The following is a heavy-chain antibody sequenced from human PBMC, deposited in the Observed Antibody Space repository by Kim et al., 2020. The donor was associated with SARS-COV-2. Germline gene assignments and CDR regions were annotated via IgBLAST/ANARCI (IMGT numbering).Heavy chain of an antibody. Sequence: GGSLRLSCAVSGFTFSSYAMHWVRQAPGKGLEWVSAVSGGGGSVNYADSVRGRFTISRDNSKNTLSLQMSSLRAEDTAIYYCAKAVGSTMCNSFEYWGQGTLVSVSS. CDR3: AKAVGSTMCNSFEY. CDR1: GFTFSSYA. D-gene: IGHD1-26*01. V-gene: IGHV3-23*01. CDR2: VSGGGGSV. J-gene: IGHJ4*02.